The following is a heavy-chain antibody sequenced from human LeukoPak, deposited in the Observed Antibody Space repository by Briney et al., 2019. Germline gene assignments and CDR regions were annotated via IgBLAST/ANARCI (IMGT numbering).Heavy chain of an antibody. J-gene: IGHJ6*03. V-gene: IGHV3-20*04. Sequence: GGSLRLSCAASGFTFDDYGMSWVRQAPGKGLESVSGINWNGGSTGYADSVKGRFTISRDNAKNSLYLQMNSLRAEDTALYYCARNRVGGRYYYYYYMDVWGKGTTVTVSS. CDR2: INWNGGST. D-gene: IGHD6-19*01. CDR1: GFTFDDYG. CDR3: ARNRVGGRYYYYYYMDV.